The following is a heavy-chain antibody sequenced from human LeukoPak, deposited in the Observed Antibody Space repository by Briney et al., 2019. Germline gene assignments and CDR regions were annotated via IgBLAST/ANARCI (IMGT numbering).Heavy chain of an antibody. CDR2: INQDGSKK. Sequence: GGSLRLSCAASGFNFNTDWMTWVRQAPGKGLEWVANINQDGSKKNYVDSVKGRFTISRDNAKNSLYLQMDGLRAEDTAVYYCAKGFGSGSQSYFDYWGQGTLVTVSS. CDR3: AKGFGSGSQSYFDY. CDR1: GFNFNTDW. V-gene: IGHV3-7*01. D-gene: IGHD3-10*01. J-gene: IGHJ4*02.